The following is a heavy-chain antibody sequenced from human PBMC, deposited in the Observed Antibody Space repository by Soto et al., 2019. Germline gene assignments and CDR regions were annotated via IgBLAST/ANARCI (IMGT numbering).Heavy chain of an antibody. CDR2: IYYSGNI. Sequence: QVQLRESGPGLVKPSETLSLTCTVPGDSVTSRSYYWTWVRQPPGKGLEWIGYIYYSGNINYNPSLKSRFTISVDTSTNQFSLKLTSVTAADTAIYYCARGNIAASGTKFDPWGQGILVTVSS. V-gene: IGHV4-61*01. CDR3: ARGNIAASGTKFDP. CDR1: GDSVTSRSYY. J-gene: IGHJ5*02. D-gene: IGHD6-13*01.